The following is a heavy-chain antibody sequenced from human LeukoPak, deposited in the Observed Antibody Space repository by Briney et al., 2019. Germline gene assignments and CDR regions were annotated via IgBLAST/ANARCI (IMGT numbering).Heavy chain of an antibody. J-gene: IGHJ4*02. D-gene: IGHD3-22*01. CDR3: TRRLEY. CDR2: IKPDGSEI. CDR1: GFTFSNHQ. V-gene: IGHV3-7*02. Sequence: GGSLRLSCAGSGFTFSNHQMNWVRQAPGKGLEWVANIKPDGSEIYYVDAVKGRFTISRDNAKNSLYLQMNSLRAEDTAVYYCTRRLEYWGQGTLVTVSS.